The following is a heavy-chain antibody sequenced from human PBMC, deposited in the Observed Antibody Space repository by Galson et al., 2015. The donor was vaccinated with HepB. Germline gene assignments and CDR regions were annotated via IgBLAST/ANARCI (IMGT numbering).Heavy chain of an antibody. CDR1: GYTFTRYA. Sequence: SVKVSCKASGYTFTRYAIHWVRQAPGQRLEWMGWINAGNGNTKYSQKLQGRVTITRDTSASTAYMELSSLRSEDTAVYYWARSYYDILTGESNNWFDPWGQGTLVIVSS. CDR3: ARSYYDILTGESNNWFDP. CDR2: INAGNGNT. J-gene: IGHJ5*02. V-gene: IGHV1-3*01. D-gene: IGHD3-9*01.